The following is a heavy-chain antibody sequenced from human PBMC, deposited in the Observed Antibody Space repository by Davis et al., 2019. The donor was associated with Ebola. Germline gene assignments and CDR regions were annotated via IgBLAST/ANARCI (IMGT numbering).Heavy chain of an antibody. CDR2: NNPNSGGT. Sequence: ASVKVSCKASGYTFTGYYMHWVRQAPGQGLEWMGWNNPNSGGTNYAQKFQGWVTMTRDTSISTAYMELSRLRSEDTAVYYCARHRLAASPYFDYWGQGTLVTVSS. CDR1: GYTFTGYY. J-gene: IGHJ4*02. V-gene: IGHV1-2*04. D-gene: IGHD6-13*01. CDR3: ARHRLAASPYFDY.